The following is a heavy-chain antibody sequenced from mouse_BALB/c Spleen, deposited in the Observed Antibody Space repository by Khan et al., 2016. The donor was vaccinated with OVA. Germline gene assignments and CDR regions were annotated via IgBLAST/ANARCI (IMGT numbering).Heavy chain of an antibody. D-gene: IGHD1-1*01. Sequence: DVKLVESGGDLVKPGGSLKLSCATFGFTFSTYGMSWVRQTPDKRLEWVATISSGGTYTYYPDSVKGRFTISRDNGKNTLYRQMSSLKSEDTAMYYCARLAYYYDSEGFAYWGQGTLVTVAA. V-gene: IGHV5-6*02. J-gene: IGHJ3*01. CDR1: GFTFSTYG. CDR2: ISSGGTYT. CDR3: ARLAYYYDSEGFAY.